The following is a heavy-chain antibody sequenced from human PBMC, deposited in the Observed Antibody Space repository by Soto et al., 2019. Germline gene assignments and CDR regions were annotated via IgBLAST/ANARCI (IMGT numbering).Heavy chain of an antibody. D-gene: IGHD1-26*01. Sequence: GGSLRLSCAASGFTFSSYGMHWVRRAPGKGLEWVAVISYDGSNKYYADPVKGRFTISRDNSKNTLYLQMNSLRAEDTAVYYCAKVLVGAKVKSDAFDIWGQGTMVTVSS. J-gene: IGHJ3*02. CDR3: AKVLVGAKVKSDAFDI. CDR1: GFTFSSYG. V-gene: IGHV3-30*18. CDR2: ISYDGSNK.